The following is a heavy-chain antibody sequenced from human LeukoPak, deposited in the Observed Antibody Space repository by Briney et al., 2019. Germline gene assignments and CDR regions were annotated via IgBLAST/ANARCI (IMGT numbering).Heavy chain of an antibody. D-gene: IGHD3-3*01. Sequence: PSETLSLTCAVYGGSFSGYYWSWIRQPPGKGLEWIGEINHSGNTNYNLSLKSRVTISVDTSKSQFSLKLSSVTAADTAVYYCARGYQGFWRPYYYYYMDVWGKGTTVTISS. J-gene: IGHJ6*03. CDR1: GGSFSGYY. V-gene: IGHV4-34*01. CDR2: INHSGNT. CDR3: ARGYQGFWRPYYYYYMDV.